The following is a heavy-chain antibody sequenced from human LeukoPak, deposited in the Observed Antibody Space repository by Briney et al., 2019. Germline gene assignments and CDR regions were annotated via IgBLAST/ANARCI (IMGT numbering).Heavy chain of an antibody. J-gene: IGHJ5*02. V-gene: IGHV3-30*02. CDR2: RRYDGSNK. CDR1: GFTFSSYG. D-gene: IGHD3-3*01. CDR3: AKTYYDFWSGYYRANWFDP. Sequence: GGSLRLSCAASGFTFSSYGMHWVRQAPGKGLEWVAFRRYDGSNKYYADSVKGRFTISRDNSKNTLYLQMNSLRAEDTAVYYCAKTYYDFWSGYYRANWFDPWGQGTLVTVSS.